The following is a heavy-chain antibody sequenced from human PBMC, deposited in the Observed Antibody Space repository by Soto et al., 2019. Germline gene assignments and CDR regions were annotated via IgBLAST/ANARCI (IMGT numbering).Heavy chain of an antibody. D-gene: IGHD6-6*01. Sequence: SETLSLTCAVSGYSLSSGYYWGFIRQPPGKGLEWIGSIYHSGSTYYNPSLKSRVTISVDTSKNQFSLKLRSVTAADTAVYYCARVFAARPTGWFDPWGQGTLVTVSS. CDR3: ARVFAARPTGWFDP. V-gene: IGHV4-38-2*01. CDR1: GYSLSSGYY. CDR2: IYHSGST. J-gene: IGHJ5*02.